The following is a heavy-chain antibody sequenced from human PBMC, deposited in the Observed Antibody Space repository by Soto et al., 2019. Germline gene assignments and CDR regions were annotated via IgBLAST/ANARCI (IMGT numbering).Heavy chain of an antibody. CDR3: ARGQEGVVATH. J-gene: IGHJ4*02. Sequence: QVQLQQWGAGLLKPSETLSLNCAVTGGSLSGYYWSWIRQPPGKGLEWIGEVKDGGHTNYSPSLMRRVTISSDTSNNQFSLKLNSVTAADTGVYYCARGQEGVVATHWDQGSLVTVSS. CDR1: GGSLSGYY. V-gene: IGHV4-34*01. CDR2: VKDGGHT. D-gene: IGHD5-12*01.